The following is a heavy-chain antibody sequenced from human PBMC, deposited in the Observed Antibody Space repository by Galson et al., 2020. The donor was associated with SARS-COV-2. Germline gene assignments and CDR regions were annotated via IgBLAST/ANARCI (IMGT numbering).Heavy chain of an antibody. CDR1: GYSFTSYW. Sequence: KIAESLKISCKGSGYSFTSYWIGWVRQMPRKGLESMGIIYPGDSDTRYSPSFHGQVTISADKSISTAYLQWSSLKASDTAMYYGARLVDYDYVWGSLIDYWGQGTLVTVSS. V-gene: IGHV5-51*01. CDR3: ARLVDYDYVWGSLIDY. D-gene: IGHD3-16*01. CDR2: IYPGDSDT. J-gene: IGHJ4*02.